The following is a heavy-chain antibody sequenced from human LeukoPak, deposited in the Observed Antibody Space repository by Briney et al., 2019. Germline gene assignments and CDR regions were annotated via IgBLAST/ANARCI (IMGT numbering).Heavy chain of an antibody. D-gene: IGHD5-12*01. CDR2: IRSKAYGGTT. Sequence: GGSLRLSCTASGFTFGDYAMTWVRQAPGKGLEWVGFIRSKAYGGTTEFAASVKGRFIISRDDSKSIAYLQMNSLKTEDTAVYYCTAYDPSDYYGMDVWGQGTTVTVSS. CDR1: GFTFGDYA. V-gene: IGHV3-49*04. J-gene: IGHJ6*02. CDR3: TAYDPSDYYGMDV.